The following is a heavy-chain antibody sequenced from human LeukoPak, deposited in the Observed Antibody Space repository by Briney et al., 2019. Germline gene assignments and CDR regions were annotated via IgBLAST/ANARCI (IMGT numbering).Heavy chain of an antibody. CDR3: ARDRCAGCWYFDP. CDR1: GGSISSGSYY. CDR2: IYTSGST. D-gene: IGHD4-17*01. Sequence: SETLSLTCTVSGGSISSGSYYWSWIRQPAGKGLEWIGRIYTSGSTNYNPSLKSRVTISVDTSKNQFSLKLSSVTAADTAVYYCARDRCAGCWYFDPWGRGTLVTVSS. J-gene: IGHJ2*01. V-gene: IGHV4-61*02.